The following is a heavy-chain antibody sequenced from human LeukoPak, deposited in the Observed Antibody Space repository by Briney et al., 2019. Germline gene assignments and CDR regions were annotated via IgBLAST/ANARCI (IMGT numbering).Heavy chain of an antibody. J-gene: IGHJ6*04. D-gene: IGHD3-10*02. CDR1: GFTFSSYA. CDR3: AELGITMIGGV. Sequence: GGSLRLSCAASGFTFSSYAMSWVRQAPGKGLEWVSAISGSGGSTYYADSVKGRFTISRDNAKKSLYLQMNSLRAEDTAVYYCAELGITMIGGVWGKGTTVTISS. CDR2: ISGSGGST. V-gene: IGHV3-23*01.